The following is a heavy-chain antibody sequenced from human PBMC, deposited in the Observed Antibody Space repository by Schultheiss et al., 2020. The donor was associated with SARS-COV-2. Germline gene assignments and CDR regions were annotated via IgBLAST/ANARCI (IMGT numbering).Heavy chain of an antibody. Sequence: SQTLSVTCTVSGGSISSYYWSWIRQPPGKGLEWIGYIYYSGSTNYNPSLKSRVTISVDTSKNQFSLKLSSVTAADTAVYYCARDYRDSSSWYYYYGMDVWGQGTTVTVSS. V-gene: IGHV4-59*01. J-gene: IGHJ6*02. CDR3: ARDYRDSSSWYYYYGMDV. CDR1: GGSISSYY. CDR2: IYYSGST. D-gene: IGHD6-13*01.